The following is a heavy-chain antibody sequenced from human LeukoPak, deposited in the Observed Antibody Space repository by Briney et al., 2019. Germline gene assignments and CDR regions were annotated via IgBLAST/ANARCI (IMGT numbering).Heavy chain of an antibody. V-gene: IGHV1-2*02. CDR3: ARDSYGGNWSLGY. CDR2: VNPNNGGV. Sequence: ASVKVSCKASGFTFTGYYIHWVRQAPGQGLEWIGWVNPNNGGVNYAQMFQGRVTMTRDTSIGTAYMELSRLTSDDTAVYYCARDSYGGNWSLGYWGQGTLVTVSS. CDR1: GFTFTGYY. D-gene: IGHD4-23*01. J-gene: IGHJ4*02.